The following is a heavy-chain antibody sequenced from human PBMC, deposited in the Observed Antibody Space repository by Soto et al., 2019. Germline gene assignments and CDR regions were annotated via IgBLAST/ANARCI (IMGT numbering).Heavy chain of an antibody. J-gene: IGHJ5*02. D-gene: IGHD2-15*01. CDR2: IYSSGTT. Sequence: PFETLSLTRTVSGGSIRPHYRCWIRQPPGKGLEWIGYIYSSGTTNYNPSLKRRVTISVDTSKNQFSLKLTSVTAADTAVYYCARQRGCSGGSCYSNWFDPWGQGTLVTVSS. V-gene: IGHV4-59*11. CDR3: ARQRGCSGGSCYSNWFDP. CDR1: GGSIRPHY.